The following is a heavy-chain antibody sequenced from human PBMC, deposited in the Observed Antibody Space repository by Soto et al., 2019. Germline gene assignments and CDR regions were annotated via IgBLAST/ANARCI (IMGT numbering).Heavy chain of an antibody. CDR1: GFTFSSYA. J-gene: IGHJ3*02. D-gene: IGHD3-10*01. V-gene: IGHV3-23*01. CDR2: ISGSGGST. CDR3: AKSYYYGSGSSVDAFDI. Sequence: GGSLRLSCAASGFTFSSYAMSWVRQAPGKGLEWVSAISGSGGSTYYADSVKGRFTISRDNSKNTLYLQMNSLRAEDTAVYYCAKSYYYGSGSSVDAFDIWGRGTMVTVSS.